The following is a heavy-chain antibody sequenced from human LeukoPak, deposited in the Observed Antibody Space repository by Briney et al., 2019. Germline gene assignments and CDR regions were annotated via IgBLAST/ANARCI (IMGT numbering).Heavy chain of an antibody. CDR1: GYTFTGYY. J-gene: IGHJ4*02. CDR2: INPNSGVT. CDR3: ARSLPNVYGGIPYFDY. D-gene: IGHD4-23*01. V-gene: IGHV1-2*02. Sequence: GASVKVSCKASGYTFTGYYMHWVRQAPGQGLEWMGWINPNSGVTNYAQKFQGRVTMTRDTSISTAYMELSRLRSDDTAVYYCARSLPNVYGGIPYFDYWGQGTLVTVSS.